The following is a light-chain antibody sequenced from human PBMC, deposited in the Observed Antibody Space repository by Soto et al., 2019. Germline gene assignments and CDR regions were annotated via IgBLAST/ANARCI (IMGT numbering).Light chain of an antibody. CDR3: QQYNNWPLT. Sequence: ETVMTQSPATLSASPGESATLSCRASQSVNSDLAWYQQIPGQAPRLLIYSASTGATGGPARLSGSGSGTEVTLTISSRQSEDFAIYYCQQYNNWPLTFGGGTKVEI. CDR2: SAS. CDR1: QSVNSD. J-gene: IGKJ4*01. V-gene: IGKV3-15*01.